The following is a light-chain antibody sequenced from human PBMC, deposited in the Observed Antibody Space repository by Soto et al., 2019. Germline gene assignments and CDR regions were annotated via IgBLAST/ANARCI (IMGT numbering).Light chain of an antibody. Sequence: QSVLTQPPSVSGAPGQRVTISCTGSSSNIGANNDVHWYQQLPGTAPKLLIYDNTNRPSGVPGRFSGSKSGTSASLAITGLQAEDEADYYCQSYDTSLSGYVFGTGTKVTVL. J-gene: IGLJ1*01. CDR2: DNT. CDR3: QSYDTSLSGYV. CDR1: SSNIGANND. V-gene: IGLV1-40*01.